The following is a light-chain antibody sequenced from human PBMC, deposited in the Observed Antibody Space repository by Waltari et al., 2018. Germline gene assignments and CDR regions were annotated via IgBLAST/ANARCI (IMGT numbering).Light chain of an antibody. CDR3: QQYNNWPPENT. CDR2: GAS. V-gene: IGKV3-15*01. CDR1: QSGSSN. J-gene: IGKJ4*01. Sequence: EIVMTQSPATLSVSPGERATLSCRASQSGSSNLAWYQQKPGQAPRLLIYGASTRATGIPARFSGSGSGTEFTLTISSLQSEDFAVYYCQQYNNWPPENTFGGGTKVEIK.